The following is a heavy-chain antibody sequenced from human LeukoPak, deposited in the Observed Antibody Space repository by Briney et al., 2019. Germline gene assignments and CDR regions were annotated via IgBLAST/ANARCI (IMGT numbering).Heavy chain of an antibody. CDR3: ARASTANYFDY. Sequence: ASVKVSCKASGYTFTGYYMHWVRQAPGQGLEWMGIINPSGGSTSYAQKFQGRVTMTRDTSTSTVYMELSSLRSEDTAVYYCARASTANYFDYWGQGTLVTVSS. J-gene: IGHJ4*02. CDR1: GYTFTGYY. D-gene: IGHD4-17*01. V-gene: IGHV1-46*01. CDR2: INPSGGST.